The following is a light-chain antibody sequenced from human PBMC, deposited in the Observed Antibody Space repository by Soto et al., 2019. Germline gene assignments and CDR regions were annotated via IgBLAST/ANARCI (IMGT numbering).Light chain of an antibody. J-gene: IGKJ1*01. Sequence: DIQMTQSPATLSASLGDRVTITCRASQRIGNWLAWYQQKPGKAPKLLIYKASTLKSGVPSRFSGSGSGTEFTLTISSLQPDDFATYYCQQYNTYSTFGQGTKVDIK. CDR2: KAS. CDR3: QQYNTYST. CDR1: QRIGNW. V-gene: IGKV1-5*03.